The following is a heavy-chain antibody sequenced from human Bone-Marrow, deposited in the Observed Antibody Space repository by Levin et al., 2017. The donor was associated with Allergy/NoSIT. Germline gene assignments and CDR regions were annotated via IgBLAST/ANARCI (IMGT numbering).Heavy chain of an antibody. CDR3: AKGSSGWFQEKDS. V-gene: IGHV3-23*01. D-gene: IGHD3-22*01. CDR2: ISGSGDMT. J-gene: IGHJ4*02. CDR1: GFTFDTYA. Sequence: GASVKVSCTASGFTFDTYAMTWVRQAPGKGLAWVSAISGSGDMTSYADSVKGRFTVSRDNSKNILFLQMDSLRVEDTAVFYCAKGSSGWFQEKDSWGQGTLVTVSS.